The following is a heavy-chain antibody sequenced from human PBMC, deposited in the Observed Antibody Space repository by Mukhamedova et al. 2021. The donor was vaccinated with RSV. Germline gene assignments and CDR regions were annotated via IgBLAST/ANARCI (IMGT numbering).Heavy chain of an antibody. CDR3: ARGYCSGGSCDPFDY. V-gene: IGHV3-33*01. CDR2: IWYDGSNK. Sequence: SYSMHWVRQAPGKGLEWVAVIWYDGSNKYYADSVKGRFTISRDNSKNTLYLQMNSLRAEDTAVYYCARGYCSGGSCDPFDYWGQ. D-gene: IGHD2-15*01. J-gene: IGHJ4*02. CDR1: SYS.